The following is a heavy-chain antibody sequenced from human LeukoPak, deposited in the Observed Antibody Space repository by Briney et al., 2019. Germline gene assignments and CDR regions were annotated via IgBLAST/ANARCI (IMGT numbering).Heavy chain of an antibody. J-gene: IGHJ4*02. CDR2: ITSSSSYI. D-gene: IGHD4-17*01. V-gene: IGHV3-21*06. Sequence: PGGSLRLSCAASGFTFSSYNMNWVRQAPGKGPEWVSSITSSSSYIYYADSVKGRFTISRDNAKNSLYLQMDSLRVEDTAVYYCARDYSTVTTFFDYWGQGTLVTVSS. CDR3: ARDYSTVTTFFDY. CDR1: GFTFSSYN.